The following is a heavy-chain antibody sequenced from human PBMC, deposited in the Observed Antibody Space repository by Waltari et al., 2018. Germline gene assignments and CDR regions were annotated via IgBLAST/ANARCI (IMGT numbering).Heavy chain of an antibody. Sequence: QLQLQESGPGPVKPSETLSLTCSVSGGSIEPHKHYWSWIRQPPGQGLEWIGTISYAGTTYTNPSRRSRLTMSRDTSKNQLSLTLGSTTAADTAVYYCATYIGASVGTAAFDVWGQGTMVTVSS. CDR3: ATYIGASVGTAAFDV. D-gene: IGHD5-12*01. J-gene: IGHJ3*01. CDR2: ISYAGTT. CDR1: GGSIEPHKHY. V-gene: IGHV4-39*01.